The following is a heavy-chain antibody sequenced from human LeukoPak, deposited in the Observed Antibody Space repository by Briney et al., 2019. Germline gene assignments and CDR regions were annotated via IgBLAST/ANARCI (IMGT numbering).Heavy chain of an antibody. CDR3: AREWFGELPYYYYGMDV. J-gene: IGHJ6*02. CDR1: GFTFSSYG. V-gene: IGHV3-33*01. D-gene: IGHD3-10*01. CDR2: IWYDGSNK. Sequence: PGGSLRLPCAASGFTFSSYGMHWVRQAPGKGLEWVAVIWYDGSNKYYADSVKGRFTISRDNSKNTLYLQMSSLRAEDTAVYYCAREWFGELPYYYYGMDVWGQGTTVTVSS.